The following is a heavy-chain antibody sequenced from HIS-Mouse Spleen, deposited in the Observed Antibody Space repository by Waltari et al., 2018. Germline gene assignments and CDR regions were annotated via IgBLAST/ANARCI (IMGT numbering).Heavy chain of an antibody. J-gene: IGHJ2*01. CDR3: AREIPYSSSWYDWYFDL. CDR1: GGSISSSSYY. CDR2: IYYSGDT. V-gene: IGHV4-39*07. D-gene: IGHD6-13*01. Sequence: QLQLQESGPGLVKPSETLSLTCTVSGGSISSSSYYWGGIRQPPGKGLEWIGSIYYSGDTYYNPSLKSRGTISVDTSKNQFSLKLSSVTAADTAVYYCAREIPYSSSWYDWYFDLWGRGTLVTVSS.